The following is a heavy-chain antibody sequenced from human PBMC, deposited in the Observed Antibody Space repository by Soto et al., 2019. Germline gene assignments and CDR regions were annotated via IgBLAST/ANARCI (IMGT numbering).Heavy chain of an antibody. D-gene: IGHD4-17*01. V-gene: IGHV1-3*01. Sequence: ASVKVSCKASGYTFTSYAMHWVRQAPGQRLEWMGWINAGNGNTKYSQKFQGRVTITRDTSASTAYMELSSLRSEDTAVYYCARGHPTNDYGDNDAFDIWRPGPMVT. CDR2: INAGNGNT. CDR1: GYTFTSYA. J-gene: IGHJ3*02. CDR3: ARGHPTNDYGDNDAFDI.